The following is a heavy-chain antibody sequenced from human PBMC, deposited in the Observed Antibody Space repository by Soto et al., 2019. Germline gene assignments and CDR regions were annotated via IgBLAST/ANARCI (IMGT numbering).Heavy chain of an antibody. J-gene: IGHJ4*02. D-gene: IGHD3-10*01. V-gene: IGHV3-33*01. Sequence: QVQLVESGGGVVQPGRSLRLSCAASGFSFNTYAMHWVRQAPGKGLEWVAIIWYDGSEKYYADSVKGRFTIFRDNSKNTVDLQMNSLRAEDTAVYYCARDSAYDSETYYSHFFDYWGQGTLVTVSS. CDR3: ARDSAYDSETYYSHFFDY. CDR1: GFSFNTYA. CDR2: IWYDGSEK.